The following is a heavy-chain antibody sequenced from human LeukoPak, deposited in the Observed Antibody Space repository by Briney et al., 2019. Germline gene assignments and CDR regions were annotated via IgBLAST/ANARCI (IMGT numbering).Heavy chain of an antibody. D-gene: IGHD3-9*01. V-gene: IGHV4-4*09. CDR1: GGSISSYY. CDR3: ARAALVLREYYDILPGAFDI. Sequence: PSETLSLTCTVSGGSISSYYWSWIRQPPGKGLEWIGYIYTSGSTNYNPSLKSRVTISVDTSKNQFSLKLSSVTAADTAVYYCARAALVLREYYDILPGAFDIWGQGTMVTVSS. CDR2: IYTSGST. J-gene: IGHJ3*02.